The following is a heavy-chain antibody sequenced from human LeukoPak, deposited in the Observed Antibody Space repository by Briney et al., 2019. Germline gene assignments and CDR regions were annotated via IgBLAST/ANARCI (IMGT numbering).Heavy chain of an antibody. Sequence: PGGSPRLSCAASGFTFSTYNMHWVRQAPGKGLEWDSYISSSSIGIYSADSVKGRFTISRDDAKNSLYLQMNSLRAEDTAIYYCATGGDDIVVGDYFDYWGQGTLVTVSS. CDR1: GFTFSTYN. V-gene: IGHV3-48*01. D-gene: IGHD2-15*01. J-gene: IGHJ4*02. CDR2: ISSSSIGI. CDR3: ATGGDDIVVGDYFDY.